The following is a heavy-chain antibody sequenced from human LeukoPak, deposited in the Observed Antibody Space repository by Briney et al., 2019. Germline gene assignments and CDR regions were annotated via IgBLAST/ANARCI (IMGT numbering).Heavy chain of an antibody. CDR1: GFTFNTYN. J-gene: IGHJ5*02. V-gene: IGHV3-30-3*01. CDR3: TKGLLS. Sequence: PGGSLRLSCAASGFTFNTYNMNWVRQAPGKGLQWVAFISYDGSKKHCADSVQGRCTISRDNSKNTLSLQLNSLRADDTAVFYCTKGLLSWGQGTLLTVAA. CDR2: ISYDGSKK.